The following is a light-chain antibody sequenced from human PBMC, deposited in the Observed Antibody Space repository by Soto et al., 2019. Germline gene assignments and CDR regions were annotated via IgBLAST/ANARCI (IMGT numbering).Light chain of an antibody. CDR1: QSVRSNS. Sequence: EIMLTQSPGTLSLSPGERATLSCRASQSVRSNSLAWYQQRPGQPPRLLIYAASRRATGIPDKFRGSGSGTDFALTISILEPEDFAVYYCHQYGSSPQTFGQGTRVEIK. CDR2: AAS. V-gene: IGKV3-20*01. CDR3: HQYGSSPQT. J-gene: IGKJ1*01.